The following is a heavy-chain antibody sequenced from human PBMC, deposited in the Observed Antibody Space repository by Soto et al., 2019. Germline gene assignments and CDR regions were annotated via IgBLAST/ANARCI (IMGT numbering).Heavy chain of an antibody. CDR3: ARMQLSSTGGLDY. CDR2: INWDDDK. V-gene: IGHV2-70*04. Sequence: GPTLANPTQTPPLTCTFSGFSPSTHGMRVTWIRQPPGKALEWLARINWDDDKFYSTSLRTRLTVSKDTSKKQVVLTMTQKDPVDIATYYCARMQLSSTGGLDYWGQGAQVTVSS. J-gene: IGHJ4*02. CDR1: GFSPSTHGMR. D-gene: IGHD3-10*02.